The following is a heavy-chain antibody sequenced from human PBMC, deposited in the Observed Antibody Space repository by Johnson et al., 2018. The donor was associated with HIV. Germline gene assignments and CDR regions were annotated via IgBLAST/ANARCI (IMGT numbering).Heavy chain of an antibody. CDR2: ISGSGGST. J-gene: IGHJ3*01. D-gene: IGHD3-9*01. V-gene: IGHV3-23*04. CDR3: AKADDILTGYYKGFDAFDV. Sequence: VLLVESGGGLVQPGGSMRLSCVASGLTFSSYGMSWVRQAPGKGPEWVSGISGSGGSTSYADSVKGRFTISRDNSKSTLFLQMNSLRAEDTAAYYCAKADDILTGYYKGFDAFDVWGQGTMVSVS. CDR1: GLTFSSYG.